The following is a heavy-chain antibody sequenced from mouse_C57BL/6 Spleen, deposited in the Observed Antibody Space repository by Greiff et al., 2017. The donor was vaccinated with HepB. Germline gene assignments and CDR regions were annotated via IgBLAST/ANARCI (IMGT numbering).Heavy chain of an antibody. J-gene: IGHJ3*01. CDR2: IDPSDSYT. Sequence: QVQLQQPGAELVMPGASVKLSCKASGYTFTSYWMHWVKQRPGQGLEWIGEIDPSDSYTNYNQKFKGKSTLTGDKSSSTAYMQLSSLTSEDSAVYDCARSGGLRGFADWGQGTLVTVSA. D-gene: IGHD2-4*01. CDR1: GYTFTSYW. CDR3: ARSGGLRGFAD. V-gene: IGHV1-69*01.